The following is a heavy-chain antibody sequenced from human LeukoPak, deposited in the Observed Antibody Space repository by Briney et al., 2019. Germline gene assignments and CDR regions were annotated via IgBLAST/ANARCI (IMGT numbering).Heavy chain of an antibody. CDR1: GGTFSSYA. Sequence: SVKVSCKASGGTFSSYAISWVRQAPGQGLEWMGGIIPIFGTANYAQKFQGRVTITADESTNTTYMELNSLKSDDTAVYYCARNSYPGYCTSTSCYWGFWGQGTLVTVSS. V-gene: IGHV1-69*13. CDR2: IIPIFGTA. CDR3: ARNSYPGYCTSTSCYWGF. D-gene: IGHD2-2*01. J-gene: IGHJ4*02.